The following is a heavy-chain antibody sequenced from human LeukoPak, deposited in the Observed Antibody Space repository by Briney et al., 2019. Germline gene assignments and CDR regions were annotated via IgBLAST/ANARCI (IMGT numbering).Heavy chain of an antibody. CDR3: ARSRYSGYDYLVY. V-gene: IGHV4-34*01. CDR1: GGSFSGYY. J-gene: IGHJ4*02. Sequence: SETLSLTCAVYGGSFSGYYWSWLRQPPGKGLEWIGEINHSGSTNYNPSLKSRVTISVDTSKNQFSLKLSSVTAADTAVYYCARSRYSGYDYLVYWGQGTLVSVSS. D-gene: IGHD5-12*01. CDR2: INHSGST.